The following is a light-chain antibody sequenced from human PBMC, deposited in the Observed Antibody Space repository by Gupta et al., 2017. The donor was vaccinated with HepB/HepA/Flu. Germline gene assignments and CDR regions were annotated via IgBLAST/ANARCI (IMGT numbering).Light chain of an antibody. Sequence: QSVLTQPPSVSGAPGQRVTISCTGSSSNIGAGYDVHWYQQLPGTAPKLLIYGKSTRPSGVPDRFSCSKSGTSASLALTGLQAEDEADYYCQSYDSSLSGWVFGGGTKLTVL. CDR3: QSYDSSLSGWV. CDR1: SSNIGAGYD. CDR2: GKS. J-gene: IGLJ2*01. V-gene: IGLV1-40*01.